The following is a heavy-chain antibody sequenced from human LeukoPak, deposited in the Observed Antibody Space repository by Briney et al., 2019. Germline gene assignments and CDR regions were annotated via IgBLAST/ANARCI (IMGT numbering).Heavy chain of an antibody. J-gene: IGHJ5*02. Sequence: PGGSLRLSCVASGFTFGSYSMNWVRQAPGKGLEWVSLISGDGGSTFYADSVRGRFTISRDNSKNSLSLQMSSLRSEDTALYFCVRESERSGWFDHWGQGTLVTVSS. V-gene: IGHV3-43*02. D-gene: IGHD1-26*01. CDR1: GFTFGSYS. CDR2: ISGDGGST. CDR3: VRESERSGWFDH.